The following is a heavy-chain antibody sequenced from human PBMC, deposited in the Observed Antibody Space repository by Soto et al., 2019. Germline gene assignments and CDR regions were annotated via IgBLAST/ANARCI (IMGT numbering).Heavy chain of an antibody. CDR3: ATLPPRIEVVVTPIPT. Sequence: QVQLRESGPGLVKPSGTLSLTCVVSGASISSTYWWSWVRQPPGKGLEWIGEIYHTGSTKYNPSLKSRVTISIDKSNNESSLKLTSVPAADTAVYYCATLPPRIEVVVTPIPTWGQGILVTVSS. CDR1: GASISSTYW. CDR2: IYHTGST. J-gene: IGHJ5*02. D-gene: IGHD2-21*02. V-gene: IGHV4-4*02.